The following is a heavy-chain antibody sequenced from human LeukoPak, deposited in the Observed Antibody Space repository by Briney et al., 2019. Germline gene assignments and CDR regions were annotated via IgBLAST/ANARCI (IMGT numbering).Heavy chain of an antibody. CDR1: GYTFTSNGYG. CDR2: ISAYNGNT. Sequence: ASVKVSCKASGYTFTSNGYGISWVRQAPGQGPEWMGWISAYNGNTNYAQKLQGRVTMTRDTSTSTAYMELSSLRSEDTAVYYCAMDRGVSGGYFDYWGQGTLVTVSS. J-gene: IGHJ4*02. CDR3: AMDRGVSGGYFDY. V-gene: IGHV1-18*01. D-gene: IGHD3-10*01.